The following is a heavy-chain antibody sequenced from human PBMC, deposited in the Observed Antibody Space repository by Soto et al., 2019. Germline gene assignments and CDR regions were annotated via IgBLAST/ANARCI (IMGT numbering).Heavy chain of an antibody. J-gene: IGHJ6*02. Sequence: PGGSLRLSCSASGFTFSSYAMHWVRQAPGKGLEYVSAISSNGGSTYYADSVKGRFTISRDNSKNTLYLQMSSLRAEDTAVYYCVKDRYVPLSRNRYYYDGMDVWGQGTTVTVSS. V-gene: IGHV3-64D*06. D-gene: IGHD3-10*02. CDR3: VKDRYVPLSRNRYYYDGMDV. CDR1: GFTFSSYA. CDR2: ISSNGGST.